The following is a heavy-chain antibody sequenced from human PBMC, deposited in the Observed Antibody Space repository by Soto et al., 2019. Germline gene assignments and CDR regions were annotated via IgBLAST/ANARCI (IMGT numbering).Heavy chain of an antibody. CDR1: GFTFSSYA. J-gene: IGHJ3*02. CDR2: ISGSGGST. CDR3: AKDKGAYDAFDI. V-gene: IGHV3-23*01. Sequence: EVQLLESGGGLGQPGGSLRLSCAASGFTFSSYAMSWVRQAPGKGLEWVSAISGSGGSTYYADSVKGRFTISRDNSKNTLYLQMNSLRAEDTAVYYCAKDKGAYDAFDIWGQGTMVTVSS.